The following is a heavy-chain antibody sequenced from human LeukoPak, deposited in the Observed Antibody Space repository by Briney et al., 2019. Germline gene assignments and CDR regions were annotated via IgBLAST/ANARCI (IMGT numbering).Heavy chain of an antibody. V-gene: IGHV1-2*02. CDR1: GYTFNGYY. Sequence: ASVKVSCKASGYTFNGYYMFWVRQAPGQGLEWMGWINPNSGGTNYAQEFQGRVTMTRDTSISTAYMELSTLRSDDTAVYYCTLIGDHAWFDPWGQGTLVTVSS. J-gene: IGHJ5*02. D-gene: IGHD3-10*01. CDR2: INPNSGGT. CDR3: TLIGDHAWFDP.